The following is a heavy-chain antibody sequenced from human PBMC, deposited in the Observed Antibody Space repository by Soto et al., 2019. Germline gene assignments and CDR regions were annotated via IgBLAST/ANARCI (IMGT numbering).Heavy chain of an antibody. CDR3: AVELLLIDYGMDV. CDR1: GFTFTSSA. Sequence: SVKVSCKASGFTFTSSAVQWVRQARGQRLEWIGWIVVGSGNTNYAQKFQERVTITRDMSTSTAYMELSSLRSEDTAVYYCAVELLLIDYGMDVWGQGTTVTVSS. J-gene: IGHJ6*02. V-gene: IGHV1-58*01. D-gene: IGHD1-7*01. CDR2: IVVGSGNT.